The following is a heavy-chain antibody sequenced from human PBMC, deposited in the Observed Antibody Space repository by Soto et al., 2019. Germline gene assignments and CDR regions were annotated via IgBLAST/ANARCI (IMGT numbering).Heavy chain of an antibody. J-gene: IGHJ6*02. V-gene: IGHV3-30*18. D-gene: IGHD4-17*01. CDR1: GFTFSTYG. Sequence: PGGSLRLSCAASGFTFSTYGMHWVRQTPGKGLEWVAVISYDGTNKFYSDSVKGRFTISRDNFKNTLTLQMNSLRADDTAVYSCAKDLQSYGDYDYYCYGMDVWGLGTRVPVSS. CDR3: AKDLQSYGDYDYYCYGMDV. CDR2: ISYDGTNK.